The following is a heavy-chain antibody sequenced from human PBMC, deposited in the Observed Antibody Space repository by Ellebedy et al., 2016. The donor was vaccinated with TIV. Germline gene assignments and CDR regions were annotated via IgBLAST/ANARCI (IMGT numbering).Heavy chain of an antibody. J-gene: IGHJ4*02. CDR1: GYTFTSYY. Sequence: ASVKVSCXASGYTFTSYYMHWVRQAPGQGLEWMGWMNPNSGNTGYAQKLQGRVTMTTDTSTSTAYMELRSLRSDDTAVYYCARYGDPIYVWGSYRHPPNFDYWGQGTLVTVSS. CDR2: MNPNSGNT. D-gene: IGHD3-16*02. V-gene: IGHV1-18*04. CDR3: ARYGDPIYVWGSYRHPPNFDY.